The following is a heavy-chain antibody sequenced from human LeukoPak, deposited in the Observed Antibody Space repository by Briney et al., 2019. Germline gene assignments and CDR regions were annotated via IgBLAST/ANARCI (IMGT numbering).Heavy chain of an antibody. CDR3: ARLLGYCSGGSCSLYYMDV. D-gene: IGHD2-15*01. CDR1: GYSFTSYW. J-gene: IGHJ6*03. CDR2: IYPGDSDT. Sequence: PGESLQISCKGSGYSFTSYWIGWVRQLPGKGLEWMGIIYPGDSDTRYSPSFQGQVTISADKSISTAYLQWSSLKASGTAMYYCARLLGYCSGGSCSLYYMDVWGKGTTVTVSS. V-gene: IGHV5-51*01.